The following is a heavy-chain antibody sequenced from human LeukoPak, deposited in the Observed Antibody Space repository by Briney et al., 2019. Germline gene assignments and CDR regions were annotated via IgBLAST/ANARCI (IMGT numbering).Heavy chain of an antibody. J-gene: IGHJ6*02. V-gene: IGHV3-48*01. Sequence: GGSLRLSCAASGFTFSSSGMSWVRQAPGKGLEWVSYISTSSSIIYYADSVKGRFTVSRDNAKNSLYLQMNSLRAEDTAVYYCASPRPIAAAGTYYYGMDVWGQGTTVTVSS. CDR1: GFTFSSSG. D-gene: IGHD6-13*01. CDR2: ISTSSSII. CDR3: ASPRPIAAAGTYYYGMDV.